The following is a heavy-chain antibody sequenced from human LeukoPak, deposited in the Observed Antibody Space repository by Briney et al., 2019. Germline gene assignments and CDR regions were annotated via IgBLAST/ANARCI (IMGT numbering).Heavy chain of an antibody. J-gene: IGHJ6*02. Sequence: GGSLRLSCAASGFTFDDYAMHWVRQAPGQGLEWVSGINWSRVSVGYADSVKGRFTISRDNGKSSLYLQMNSLRAEDTALYHCAKAQYGDYGSYGMDVWGQGTTVTVSS. CDR1: GFTFDDYA. D-gene: IGHD4-17*01. CDR2: INWSRVSV. CDR3: AKAQYGDYGSYGMDV. V-gene: IGHV3-9*01.